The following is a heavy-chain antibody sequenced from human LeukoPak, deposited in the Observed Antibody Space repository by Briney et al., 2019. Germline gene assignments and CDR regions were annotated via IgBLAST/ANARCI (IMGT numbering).Heavy chain of an antibody. J-gene: IGHJ4*02. CDR3: AKDIFSTVGALAY. Sequence: GGSLRLSCAASRFTFSNYFMDWVRQAPGKGLEWVATISSTGTYIYYAESVKGRFTISRDNAKNSLYLQMNSLRAEDTALYYCAKDIFSTVGALAYWGQGTLVSVSS. CDR1: RFTFSNYF. V-gene: IGHV3-21*04. D-gene: IGHD2-2*01. CDR2: ISSTGTYI.